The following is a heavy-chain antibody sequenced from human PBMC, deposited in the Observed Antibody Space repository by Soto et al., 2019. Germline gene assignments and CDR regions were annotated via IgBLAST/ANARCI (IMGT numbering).Heavy chain of an antibody. D-gene: IGHD1-26*01. V-gene: IGHV3-9*01. CDR3: AKDVGATYLFDY. CDR2: ISWNSGSI. J-gene: IGHJ4*02. CDR1: GFTFDDYA. Sequence: PGGSLRLSCAASGFTFDDYAMHWVRQAPGKGLEWVSGISWNSGSIGYADSVKGRFTISRDNAKNSLYLQMNSLRAEDTALYYCAKDVGATYLFDYWGQGTLVTVSS.